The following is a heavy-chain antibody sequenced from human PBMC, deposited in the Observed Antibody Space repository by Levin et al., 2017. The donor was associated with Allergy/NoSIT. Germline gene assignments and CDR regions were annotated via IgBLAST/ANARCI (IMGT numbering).Heavy chain of an antibody. Sequence: GESLKISCAASGFTFSSYAMHWVRQAPGKGLEWVAVISYDGSNKYYADSVKGRFTISRDNSKNTLYLQMNSLRAEDTAVYYCARDRVVGANVHYYGMDVWGQGTTVTVSS. D-gene: IGHD1-26*01. CDR1: GFTFSSYA. J-gene: IGHJ6*02. CDR2: ISYDGSNK. V-gene: IGHV3-30*04. CDR3: ARDRVVGANVHYYGMDV.